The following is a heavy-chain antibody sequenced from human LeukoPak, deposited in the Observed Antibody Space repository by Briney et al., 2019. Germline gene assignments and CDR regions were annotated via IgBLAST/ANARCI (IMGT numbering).Heavy chain of an antibody. D-gene: IGHD3-22*01. V-gene: IGHV3-30*18. CDR1: GFTFSSYG. CDR3: AKDRRYYYDSSRRGFDY. CDR2: ISYDGSNK. J-gene: IGHJ4*02. Sequence: GRSLRLSCVVSGFTFSSYGMHWVRQAPGKGLEWVAVISYDGSNKNYADSVKGRFTIYRDNSKNTLYLQMNSLRAEDTAVYYCAKDRRYYYDSSRRGFDYWGQGTLVTVSS.